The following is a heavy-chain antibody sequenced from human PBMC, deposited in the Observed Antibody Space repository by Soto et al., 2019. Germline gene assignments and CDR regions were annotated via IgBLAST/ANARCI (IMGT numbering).Heavy chain of an antibody. D-gene: IGHD3-16*01. CDR2: ISGSGGIT. CDR1: GFTFSNYG. Sequence: EVQLLGSGGGLVQPGGSLRLSCAASGFTFSNYGMSWVRQAPGRGLEWVSAISGSGGITSYADSVKGRFTVSRDQFKNMVYLQMNSLRAEDTAIYHCAKDHYVVWGLWIFDYWGQGTVVTVSS. CDR3: AKDHYVVWGLWIFDY. J-gene: IGHJ4*02. V-gene: IGHV3-23*01.